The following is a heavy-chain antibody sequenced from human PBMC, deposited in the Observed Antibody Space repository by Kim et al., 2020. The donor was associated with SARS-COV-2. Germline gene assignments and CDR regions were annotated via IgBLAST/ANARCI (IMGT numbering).Heavy chain of an antibody. CDR2: IYYSGST. CDR3: AREDRLVGSLVGYGMDV. CDR1: GGSISSYY. J-gene: IGHJ6*02. Sequence: SETLSLTCTVSGGSISSYYWSWIRQPPGKGLEWIGYIYYSGSTNYNPSLKSRVTISVDTSKNQFSLKLSSVTAADTAVYYCAREDRLVGSLVGYGMDVWGQGTTVTVSS. D-gene: IGHD6-19*01. V-gene: IGHV4-59*13.